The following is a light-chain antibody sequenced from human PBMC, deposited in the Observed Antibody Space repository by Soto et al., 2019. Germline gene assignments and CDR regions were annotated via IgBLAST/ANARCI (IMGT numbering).Light chain of an antibody. CDR1: SGHSSYA. CDR2: LNSDGSH. J-gene: IGLJ7*01. Sequence: QSVLTQSPSASASLGASVKLTCTLSSGHSSYAIAWHQQQPEKGPRYLMKLNSDGSHSKGDGIPDHFSGSSSGAERYLTISSLQSEDEADYYCQTWGTGIAVFGGGTKLTVL. CDR3: QTWGTGIAV. V-gene: IGLV4-69*01.